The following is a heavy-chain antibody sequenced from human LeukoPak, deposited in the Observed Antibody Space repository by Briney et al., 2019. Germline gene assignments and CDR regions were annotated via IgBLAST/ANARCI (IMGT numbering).Heavy chain of an antibody. CDR2: ISYDGNNQ. CDR3: AKGGPPTGASPRPWDFNY. J-gene: IGHJ4*02. V-gene: IGHV3-30*18. CDR1: GFPFSGYG. Sequence: GGSLRLSCAASGFPFSGYGMHWVRQAPGKGLEWVAVISYDGNNQYYADSVKGRFTISRDNSKSTLYLQMNSLRSEDTAVYYCAKGGPPTGASPRPWDFNYWGQGTLVTVSS. D-gene: IGHD1-26*01.